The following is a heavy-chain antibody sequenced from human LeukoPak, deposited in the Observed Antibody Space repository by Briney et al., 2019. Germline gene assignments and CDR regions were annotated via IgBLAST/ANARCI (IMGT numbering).Heavy chain of an antibody. Sequence: SQTLSLTCTVSGGSISSGSYYRSWIRQPAGKGLEWIGRIYTSGSTNYNPSLKSRVTISVDTSKNQFSLMLSSVTAADTAVDYCARDPWYYDSSGIWGQGTMVTVSS. CDR1: GGSISSGSYY. CDR3: ARDPWYYDSSGI. CDR2: IYTSGST. D-gene: IGHD3-22*01. V-gene: IGHV4-61*02. J-gene: IGHJ3*02.